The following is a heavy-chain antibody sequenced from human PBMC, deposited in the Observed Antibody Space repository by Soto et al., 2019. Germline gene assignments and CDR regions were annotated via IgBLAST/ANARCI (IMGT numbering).Heavy chain of an antibody. Sequence: SETLSLTCTVSGGSISSYYWSWIRQPPGKGLEWIGYIYYSGSTNYNPSLKSRVTISVDTSKNQFSLKLSSVTAADTAVYYCARGLVPYSNYDKYYFDYWGQGTLVTVSS. CDR2: IYYSGST. CDR3: ARGLVPYSNYDKYYFDY. CDR1: GGSISSYY. J-gene: IGHJ4*02. D-gene: IGHD4-4*01. V-gene: IGHV4-59*01.